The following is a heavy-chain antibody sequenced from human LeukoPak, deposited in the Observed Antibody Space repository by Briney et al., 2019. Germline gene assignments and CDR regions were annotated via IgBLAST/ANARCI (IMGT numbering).Heavy chain of an antibody. Sequence: GGSLRLSCAASGFTFSSYSMNWVRQAPGKGLEWVSYISSSSSTIYYADSVKGRFTISRDNAKNSLYLQMNSLRAEDTAVYYCARVGYCSGGSCYSGFDYWGQGTLVTVSS. D-gene: IGHD2-15*01. J-gene: IGHJ4*02. CDR1: GFTFSSYS. CDR2: ISSSSSTI. CDR3: ARVGYCSGGSCYSGFDY. V-gene: IGHV3-48*04.